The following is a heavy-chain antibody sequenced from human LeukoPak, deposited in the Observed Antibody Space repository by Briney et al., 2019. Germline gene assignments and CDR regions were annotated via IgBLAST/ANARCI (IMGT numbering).Heavy chain of an antibody. J-gene: IGHJ4*02. CDR2: ISSSGSTI. CDR1: GFTFSSYE. D-gene: IGHD3-22*01. CDR3: ARAVPDLPYYYDSSGTFDY. Sequence: GGSLRLSCAASGFTFSSYEMNWVRQAPGKGLEWVSYISSSGSTIYYADSVKGRFTISRDNAKNSLYLQMNSLRAEDTAVYYCARAVPDLPYYYDSSGTFDYWGQGTLVTVSS. V-gene: IGHV3-48*03.